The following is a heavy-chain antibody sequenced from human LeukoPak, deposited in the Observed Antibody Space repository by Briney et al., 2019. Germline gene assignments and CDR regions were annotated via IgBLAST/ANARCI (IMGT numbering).Heavy chain of an antibody. CDR2: INPNSGGT. CDR1: GYTFTGYY. D-gene: IGHD5-12*01. V-gene: IGHV1-2*02. J-gene: IGHJ2*01. Sequence: GASVKVSCKASGYTFTGYYMHWVRQAPGQGLEWMGWINPNSGGTNYAQKFQGRVTMTRDTSISTAYTELSRLRSDDTAVYYCAREAVATRYWYFDLWGRGTLVTVSS. CDR3: AREAVATRYWYFDL.